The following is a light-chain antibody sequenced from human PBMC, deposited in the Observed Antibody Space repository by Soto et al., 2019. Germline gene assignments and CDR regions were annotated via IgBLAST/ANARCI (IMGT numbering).Light chain of an antibody. V-gene: IGKV3-20*01. CDR3: QQYGSSLSTT. J-gene: IGKJ5*01. Sequence: EFVLTQSPVILSLSPGERATLSCRASQSVSNYLAWYQQKPGQAPRLLIYDASSRATGIPARFSGGGSGTEFTLTISRLEPEDFAVYYCQQYGSSLSTTFGKGTRLEIK. CDR1: QSVSNY. CDR2: DAS.